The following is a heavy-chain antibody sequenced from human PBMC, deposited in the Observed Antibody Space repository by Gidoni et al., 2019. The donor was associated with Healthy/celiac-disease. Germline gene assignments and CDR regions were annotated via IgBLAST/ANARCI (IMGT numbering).Heavy chain of an antibody. Sequence: QVQLQQWGAGLLKPSETLSLTCAVYGGSFSGYYWSWIRQPPGKGLEWIGEINHSGSTNYNPSLKSRVTISVDTSKNQFSLKLSSVTAADTAVYYCARGQSRLLWFGAFYYYGMDVWGQGTTVTVSS. D-gene: IGHD3-10*01. CDR2: INHSGST. CDR1: GGSFSGYY. V-gene: IGHV4-34*01. J-gene: IGHJ6*02. CDR3: ARGQSRLLWFGAFYYYGMDV.